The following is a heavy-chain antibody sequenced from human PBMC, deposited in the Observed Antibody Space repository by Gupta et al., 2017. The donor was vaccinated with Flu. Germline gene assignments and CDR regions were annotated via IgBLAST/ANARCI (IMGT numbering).Heavy chain of an antibody. CDR2: IKPSGPST. V-gene: IGHV1-46*01. CDR3: ARASLYGLAD. D-gene: IGHD2-2*02. J-gene: IGHJ6*02. Sequence: IHWVRQAPGQGPEWMGMIKPSGPSTNYAQDFKGRVTMTRDTATNTVYMELTSLRSGDTAVYYCARASLYGLADWGPGATVIVSS.